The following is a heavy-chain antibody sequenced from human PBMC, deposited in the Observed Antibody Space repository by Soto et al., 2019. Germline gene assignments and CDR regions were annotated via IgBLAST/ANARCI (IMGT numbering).Heavy chain of an antibody. Sequence: LSLTCTVSGGSISGNYWSWIRQPPGKGLEWIGYIYYSVTAKYNPSLKSRLTISVDTSRNQFSLKLSSVTAADTAVYYCARAVNDFWSGFSYYFDYWGQGSLVTVSS. CDR2: IYYSVTA. D-gene: IGHD3-3*01. CDR3: ARAVNDFWSGFSYYFDY. V-gene: IGHV4-59*01. CDR1: GGSISGNY. J-gene: IGHJ4*02.